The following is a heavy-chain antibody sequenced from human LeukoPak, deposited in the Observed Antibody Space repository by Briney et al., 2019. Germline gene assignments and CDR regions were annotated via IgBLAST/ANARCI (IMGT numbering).Heavy chain of an antibody. CDR2: IYPGDSDT. J-gene: IGHJ5*02. Sequence: GESLKISFKGSGYRFTSYWIGWVRPMPGKGLEWMGIIYPGDSDTRYSPSFQGQVTISADKSISTAYLQWSSLKASDTAMYYCARRGRDGYNSDWFDHWGQGTLVTVSS. CDR3: ARRGRDGYNSDWFDH. CDR1: GYRFTSYW. D-gene: IGHD5-24*01. V-gene: IGHV5-51*01.